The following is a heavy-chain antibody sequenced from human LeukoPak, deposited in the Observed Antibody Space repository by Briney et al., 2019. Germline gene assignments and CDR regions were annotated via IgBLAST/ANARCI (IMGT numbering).Heavy chain of an antibody. Sequence: PSGTPSLTCTVSGASTIGGSFFCGCIRHPAGRAPEWIGRVHPTESTTYHPSLSNRVLVSLDTSNNQFSLRLMSVTAADSAVYYCVRGATVFDYWGQGVPVTVSS. J-gene: IGHJ4*02. CDR3: VRGATVFDY. CDR2: VHPTEST. CDR1: GASTIGGSFF. V-gene: IGHV4-61*02. D-gene: IGHD5-12*01.